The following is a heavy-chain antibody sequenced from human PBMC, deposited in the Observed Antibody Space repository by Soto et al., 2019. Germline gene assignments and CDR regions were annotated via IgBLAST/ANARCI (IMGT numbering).Heavy chain of an antibody. CDR2: IKSDGSNI. V-gene: IGHV3-74*01. J-gene: IGHJ4*02. Sequence: EVQLVESGGGLVQPGGSLRLSCAPSGFTFSSYWMHWVRQAPGKGLVWVSRIKSDGSNINYADSVKGRFTISRDNAQNTLYLQMNSLRAEDTAIYYCARGGFSGSGSFIQGDYWGQGTLVTVSS. D-gene: IGHD3-10*01. CDR3: ARGGFSGSGSFIQGDY. CDR1: GFTFSSYW.